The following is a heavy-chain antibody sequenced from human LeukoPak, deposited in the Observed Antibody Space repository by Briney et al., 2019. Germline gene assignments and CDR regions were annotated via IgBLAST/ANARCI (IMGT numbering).Heavy chain of an antibody. CDR3: ATGGAARSAGH. CDR2: IYSGGDT. V-gene: IGHV3-53*01. D-gene: IGHD6-6*01. J-gene: IGHJ4*02. Sequence: GGSLRLSCAAPGFTVSSNYMSRVRQAPGKGLEWVSVIYSGGDTYYADSVKGRFTISRDNSKNLLYLQMNSLRAEDTAVYYCATGGAARSAGHWGQGTLVTVSS. CDR1: GFTVSSNY.